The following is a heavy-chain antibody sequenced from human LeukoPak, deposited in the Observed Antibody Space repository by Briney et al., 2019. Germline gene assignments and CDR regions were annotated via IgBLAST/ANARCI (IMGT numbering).Heavy chain of an antibody. J-gene: IGHJ4*02. Sequence: SETLSLTCAVYGGSFSGYYWSWIRQSPGKGLEWIGEISHSGTTYYNPSLKSRVTISLDTSKNQFFLKLTSVTAADTALYYCARGVSDQNWGQGTLVTVSS. CDR3: ARGVSDQN. CDR1: GGSFSGYY. CDR2: ISHSGTT. V-gene: IGHV4-34*01.